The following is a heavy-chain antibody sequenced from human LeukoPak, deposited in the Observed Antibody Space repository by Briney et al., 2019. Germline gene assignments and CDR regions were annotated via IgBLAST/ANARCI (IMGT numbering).Heavy chain of an antibody. CDR1: GYTFTSYG. D-gene: IGHD3-10*01. Sequence: GASVKVSCKASGYTFTSYGNSWVRQAPGQGLEWMGWISAYNGNTNYAQKLQGRVTMTTDTSTSTAYMELRSLRSDDTAVYYCARDMITMVRGVIVFDYWGQGTLVTVSS. CDR3: ARDMITMVRGVIVFDY. J-gene: IGHJ4*02. V-gene: IGHV1-18*01. CDR2: ISAYNGNT.